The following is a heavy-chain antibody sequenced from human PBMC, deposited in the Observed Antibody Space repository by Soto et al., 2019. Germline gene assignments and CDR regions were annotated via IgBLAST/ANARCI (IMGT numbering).Heavy chain of an antibody. CDR2: IYGTGTT. CDR3: AGFSSGTYLFDL. CDR1: DGSISSYY. Sequence: ETLSLTCTVSDGSISSYYWSWIRQPPGKGLEWIGYIYGTGTTNYSPPLTNRVTISVDMSKNQFSLRLSFVTAADTAVYYCAGFSSGTYLFDLWGQGTPVTVSS. V-gene: IGHV4-59*01. D-gene: IGHD1-26*01. J-gene: IGHJ5*02.